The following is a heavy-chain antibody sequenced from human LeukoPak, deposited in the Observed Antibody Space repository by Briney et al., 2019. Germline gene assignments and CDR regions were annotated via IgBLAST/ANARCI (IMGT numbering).Heavy chain of an antibody. D-gene: IGHD2-15*01. CDR3: VRVKGSYFDY. CDR1: GFPLNSYS. CDR2: ISSSGSAI. V-gene: IGHV3-48*01. Sequence: GGSLRLSCAASGFPLNSYSINWVRQAPGEGLEWVSYISSSGSAIYYVDSVKGRFTVSRDNAKNSLFLQMNSPRAEDTAVYYCVRVKGSYFDYWGQGALVTVSS. J-gene: IGHJ4*02.